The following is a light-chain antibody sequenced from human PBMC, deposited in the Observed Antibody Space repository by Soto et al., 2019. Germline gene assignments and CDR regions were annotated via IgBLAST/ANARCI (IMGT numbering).Light chain of an antibody. V-gene: IGKV3-20*01. CDR3: QLYLTSPSWT. J-gene: IGKJ1*01. CDR1: QSVSSSL. Sequence: DTVLTQSPGTLSLSPGNRATLSCRASQSVSSSLLAWYQQKPGQAPRLLIYAASSRATGIPDRFSGSGSGTDFTLTISRLAPEDSAMYYCQLYLTSPSWTFGQGTKVEIK. CDR2: AAS.